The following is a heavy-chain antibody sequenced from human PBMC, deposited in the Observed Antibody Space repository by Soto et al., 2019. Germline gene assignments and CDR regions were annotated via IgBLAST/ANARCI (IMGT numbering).Heavy chain of an antibody. Sequence: SETLSLTCAVYGGSFSGHYWSWIRQPPGKGLEWIGEINHSGSTNYNPSLKSRVTISVDTSKNQFSLKLSSVTAADTAVYYCARGRRGYGSGSYYNVNYYYYGMDVWGQGTTVT. V-gene: IGHV4-34*01. CDR3: ARGRRGYGSGSYYNVNYYYYGMDV. CDR1: GGSFSGHY. D-gene: IGHD3-10*01. J-gene: IGHJ6*02. CDR2: INHSGST.